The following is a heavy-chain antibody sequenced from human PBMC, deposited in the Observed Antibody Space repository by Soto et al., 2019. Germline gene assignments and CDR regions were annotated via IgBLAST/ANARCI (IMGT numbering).Heavy chain of an antibody. CDR2: ISGSGGST. Sequence: GGSLRLSCAASGFTFSSYAMSWVRQAPGKGLEWVSAISGSGGSTYYADSVKGRFTISRDNSKNTLYLQMNSLRAEDTAVYYCAKTAPYYDILTGYYSGHQATRPGYGMDVWGQGTTVTVSS. V-gene: IGHV3-23*01. CDR3: AKTAPYYDILTGYYSGHQATRPGYGMDV. CDR1: GFTFSSYA. J-gene: IGHJ6*02. D-gene: IGHD3-9*01.